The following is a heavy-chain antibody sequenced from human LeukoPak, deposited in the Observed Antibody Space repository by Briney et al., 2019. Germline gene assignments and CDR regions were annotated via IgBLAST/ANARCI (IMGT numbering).Heavy chain of an antibody. J-gene: IGHJ4*02. CDR2: INPNNGGT. V-gene: IGHV1-2*02. CDR1: GYTFTGYF. CDR3: ARDERYDSSGYPFDY. D-gene: IGHD3-22*01. Sequence: ASVKLCCSASGYTFTGYFIHWVRQAPGQGLELMGWINPNNGGTKYAQKFQDRVTMTRDTSISTAYMELSRLRSDDTAVYYCARDERYDSSGYPFDYWGQGTLVTVSS.